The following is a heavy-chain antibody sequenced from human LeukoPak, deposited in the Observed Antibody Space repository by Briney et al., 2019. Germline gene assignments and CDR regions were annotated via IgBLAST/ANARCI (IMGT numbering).Heavy chain of an antibody. J-gene: IGHJ5*02. CDR3: ARDRRSGSSRWLDT. Sequence: GGSLRLSCADSGFTFKSYDMHWVRQAPGKGLEWVAIISFDGSETSYGDSVKGRFTISRDNSKSSLYLQMTNRRGNDTAVYYWARDRRSGSSRWLDTWGQGTLVTVSS. CDR1: GFTFKSYD. CDR2: ISFDGSET. V-gene: IGHV3-30*03. D-gene: IGHD6-25*01.